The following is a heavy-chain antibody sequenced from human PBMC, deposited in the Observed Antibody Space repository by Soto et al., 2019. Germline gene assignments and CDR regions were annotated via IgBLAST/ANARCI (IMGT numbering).Heavy chain of an antibody. CDR2: IGTAGDT. CDR3: ARVGYSSSWYDY. CDR1: VFTFSSYD. V-gene: IGHV3-13*01. Sequence: PGGSLRLSCAASVFTFSSYDMHWVRQATGKGLEWVSAIGTAGDTYYPGSVKGRFTISRENAKNSLFLQMNSLRAGDTAVYYCARVGYSSSWYDYWGQGTLVTVSS. J-gene: IGHJ4*02. D-gene: IGHD6-13*01.